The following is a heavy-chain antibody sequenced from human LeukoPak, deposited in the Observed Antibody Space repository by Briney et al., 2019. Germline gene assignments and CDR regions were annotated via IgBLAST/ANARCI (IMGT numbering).Heavy chain of an antibody. D-gene: IGHD1-26*01. Sequence: PSETLSLTCTVSGGSISSYYWSWIRQPPGKGLEWIGYIYYSGSTNYNPSLKSRVTISVDTSKNQFSLKLSSVTAADTAVYYCASGGGSYYWAAFDIWGQGTMVTVSS. J-gene: IGHJ3*02. CDR2: IYYSGST. CDR1: GGSISSYY. CDR3: ASGGGSYYWAAFDI. V-gene: IGHV4-59*01.